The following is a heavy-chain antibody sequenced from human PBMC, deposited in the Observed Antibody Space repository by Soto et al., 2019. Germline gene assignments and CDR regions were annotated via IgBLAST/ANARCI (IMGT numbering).Heavy chain of an antibody. CDR3: ARGVIRVAETLDY. V-gene: IGHV1-69*02. Sequence: SVKVSCKASGGTFSSYTISWVRQAPGQGLEWMGRIIPILGIANYAQKFQGRVTITADKSTSTAYMELSSLRSEDTAVYYCARGVIRVAETLDYWGQGTLVTVSS. D-gene: IGHD2-8*01. CDR2: IIPILGIA. CDR1: GGTFSSYT. J-gene: IGHJ4*02.